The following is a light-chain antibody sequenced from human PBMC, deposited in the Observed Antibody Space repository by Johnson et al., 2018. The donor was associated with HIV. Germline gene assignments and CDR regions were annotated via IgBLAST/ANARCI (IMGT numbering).Light chain of an antibody. CDR1: SSNLGNNY. Sequence: VLTQPPSMSAAPGQKVTISCSGSSSNLGNNYVSWYQQLPGTAPKLLIYDNDKRPSGIPDRFSASKSDTSATLGITGLQTGDEANYYCGTWDGGLSIYVFGTGTEVTVL. V-gene: IGLV1-51*01. CDR2: DND. CDR3: GTWDGGLSIYV. J-gene: IGLJ1*01.